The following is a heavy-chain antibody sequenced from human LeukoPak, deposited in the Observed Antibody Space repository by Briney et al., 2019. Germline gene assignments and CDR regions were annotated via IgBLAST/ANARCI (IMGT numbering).Heavy chain of an antibody. J-gene: IGHJ4*02. CDR3: AREYCSSTSCYSYFDY. D-gene: IGHD2-2*02. Sequence: GASVKVSCKASGYTFTGYYMHWVRQAPGQGLEWMGWINTNSGGTNYAQKFQGRVTMTRDTSISTAYMELSMLRSDDTAVYYCAREYCSSTSCYSYFDYWGQGALVTVSS. CDR2: INTNSGGT. V-gene: IGHV1-2*02. CDR1: GYTFTGYY.